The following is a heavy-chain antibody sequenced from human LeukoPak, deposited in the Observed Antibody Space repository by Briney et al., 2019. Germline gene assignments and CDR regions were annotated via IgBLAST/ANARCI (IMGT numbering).Heavy chain of an antibody. CDR2: INHSGST. V-gene: IGHV4-39*07. CDR1: GGSISSGGYY. Sequence: SETLSLTCTVSGGSISSGGYYWSWIRQPPGKGLGWIGEINHSGSTNYNPSLKSRVTISVDTSKNQFSLKLSSVTAADTAVYYCARRAVADPYYYYYGMDVWGQGTTVTVSS. CDR3: ARRAVADPYYYYYGMDV. D-gene: IGHD6-19*01. J-gene: IGHJ6*02.